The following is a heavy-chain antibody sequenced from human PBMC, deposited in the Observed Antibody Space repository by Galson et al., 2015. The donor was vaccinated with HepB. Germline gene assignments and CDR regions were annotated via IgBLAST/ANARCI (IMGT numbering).Heavy chain of an antibody. CDR2: ISGSGDST. CDR1: GFTFSSYA. Sequence: SLRLSCAASGFTFSSYAISWVRQAPGKGLEWVSAISGSGDSTWYADSVKGRFTISRDNSKNTLYVEMNSLRAEDTAVYYCAKDSYDSSGSRYDYWGQGTLVTVSS. CDR3: AKDSYDSSGSRYDY. J-gene: IGHJ4*02. D-gene: IGHD3-22*01. V-gene: IGHV3-23*01.